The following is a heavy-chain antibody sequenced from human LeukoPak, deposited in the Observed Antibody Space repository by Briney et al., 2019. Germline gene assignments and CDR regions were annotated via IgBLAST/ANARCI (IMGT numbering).Heavy chain of an antibody. V-gene: IGHV3-20*04. CDR2: INWNGAGT. CDR1: GFIFDNHG. Sequence: GGSLRLSCAATGFIFDNHGMSWVRQAPGKGLEWVSGINWNGAGTGYADSVKGRFTISRDKAKNSLYLQMNSLRAEDTALYYCARVTVYYDSSGYFDSWGQGALVTVSS. CDR3: ARVTVYYDSSGYFDS. J-gene: IGHJ4*02. D-gene: IGHD3-22*01.